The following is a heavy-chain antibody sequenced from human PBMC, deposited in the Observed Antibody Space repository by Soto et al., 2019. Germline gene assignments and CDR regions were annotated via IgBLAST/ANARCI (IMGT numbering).Heavy chain of an antibody. J-gene: IGHJ4*02. D-gene: IGHD3-10*01. Sequence: SETLSLTCTVSGGSISSGGYYWSWIRQHPGKGLEWIGYIYYSGSTYYNPSLKSRVTISVDTSKNQFSLKLSSVTAADTAVYYCARLMVRGVIPMNFDYWGPGTMVTV. CDR1: GGSISSGGYY. CDR2: IYYSGST. CDR3: ARLMVRGVIPMNFDY. V-gene: IGHV4-31*03.